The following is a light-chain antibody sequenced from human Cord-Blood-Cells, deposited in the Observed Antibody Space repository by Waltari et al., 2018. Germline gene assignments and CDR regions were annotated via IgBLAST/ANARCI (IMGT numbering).Light chain of an antibody. CDR3: QQRSNWPPIT. J-gene: IGKJ5*01. CDR2: DAS. V-gene: IGKV3-11*01. Sequence: EIVLTQSPATLSLSRGERATLSCRASQSVSSYLAWYQQKPGQAPRLLIYDASNRATGIPARFSGSGSGTDFTLTISSLEPEDFAVYDCQQRSNWPPITFGQGTRLEIK. CDR1: QSVSSY.